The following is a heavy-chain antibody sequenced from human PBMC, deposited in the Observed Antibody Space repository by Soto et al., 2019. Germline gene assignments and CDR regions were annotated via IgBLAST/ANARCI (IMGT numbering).Heavy chain of an antibody. V-gene: IGHV4-39*01. CDR2: IYYTGNT. CDR1: GASLNSGSDY. J-gene: IGHJ4*02. D-gene: IGHD6-19*01. CDR3: ARSTSGWHDY. Sequence: LQILSLSCTVSGASLNSGSDYWVWIRQPPGKALEWIGNIYYTGNTYYKSSLKSRVTISADTSKNQLSLKLSFVTAADTAVYYCARSTSGWHDYWGQGTLVTVSS.